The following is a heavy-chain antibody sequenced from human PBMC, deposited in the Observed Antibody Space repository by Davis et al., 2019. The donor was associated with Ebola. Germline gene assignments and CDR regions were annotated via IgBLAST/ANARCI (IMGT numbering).Heavy chain of an antibody. CDR1: GFTFSSYW. Sequence: GGSLRLSCAASGFTFSSYWMTWVRQAPGKGLEWVANIKEDGSEKYYVDSVKGRFTISRDNPKNSLYLQMNSLRAEDTAVYYCTRAVWYSSGWSPFENWGQGALVTVSS. J-gene: IGHJ4*02. CDR2: IKEDGSEK. V-gene: IGHV3-7*03. D-gene: IGHD6-19*01. CDR3: TRAVWYSSGWSPFEN.